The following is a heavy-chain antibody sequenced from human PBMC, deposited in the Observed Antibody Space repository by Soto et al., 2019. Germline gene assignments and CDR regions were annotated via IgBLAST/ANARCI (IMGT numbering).Heavy chain of an antibody. D-gene: IGHD3-3*01. V-gene: IGHV1-2*02. Sequence: QLHLVQSGAVVKKPGASVTVSCSASGYPVTAYYMHWVRQAPGRGLEWVGGINPATGAAKYTQTFQGRVPMTRDTSTSTVFMELSGLTSEDTAVFYCARGGGVGVAGSAAFDMWGQGTLVTVSS. CDR1: GYPVTAYY. CDR3: ARGGGVGVAGSAAFDM. J-gene: IGHJ3*02. CDR2: INPATGAA.